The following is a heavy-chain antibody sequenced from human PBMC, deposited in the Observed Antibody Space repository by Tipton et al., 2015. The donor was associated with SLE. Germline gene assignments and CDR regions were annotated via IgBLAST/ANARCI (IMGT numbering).Heavy chain of an antibody. V-gene: IGHV5-51*01. CDR1: GYSFTSYW. D-gene: IGHD3-10*01. Sequence: SLRLSCKGSGYSFTSYWISWVRQMPGKGLEWMGIIYPGDSDTRYSPSFQGQVTISADKSISTAYLQWSSLKASDTAMYYCASTSGWFGELFNFDYWGQGTLVTVSS. J-gene: IGHJ4*02. CDR2: IYPGDSDT. CDR3: ASTSGWFGELFNFDY.